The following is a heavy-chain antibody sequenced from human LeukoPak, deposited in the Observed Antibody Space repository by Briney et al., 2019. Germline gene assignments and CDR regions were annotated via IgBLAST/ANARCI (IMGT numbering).Heavy chain of an antibody. D-gene: IGHD5-12*01. Sequence: QPGGSLGLSCAASGFTFNNYWMHWVRQAPGKGLVWVSRINSDGSSTSYADSVKGRFTISRDNAKNTLYLQMNSLRAEDTAVYYCARGSGSSPDAFDIWGQGTMVTVSS. CDR1: GFTFNNYW. J-gene: IGHJ3*02. V-gene: IGHV3-74*01. CDR2: INSDGSST. CDR3: ARGSGSSPDAFDI.